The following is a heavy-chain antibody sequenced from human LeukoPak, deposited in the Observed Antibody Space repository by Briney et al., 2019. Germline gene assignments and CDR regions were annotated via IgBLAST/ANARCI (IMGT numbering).Heavy chain of an antibody. CDR1: GFTFSSYS. Sequence: PGGPLRLSCAASGFTFSSYSMNWVRQAPGKGLEWVSSISSSSSYIYYADSVKGRFTISRDNAKNSLYLQMNSLRAEDTAVYYCARVPADMTKDRPSNYYYYYYMDVWGKGTTVTVSS. D-gene: IGHD1-14*01. CDR2: ISSSSSYI. V-gene: IGHV3-21*01. J-gene: IGHJ6*03. CDR3: ARVPADMTKDRPSNYYYYYYMDV.